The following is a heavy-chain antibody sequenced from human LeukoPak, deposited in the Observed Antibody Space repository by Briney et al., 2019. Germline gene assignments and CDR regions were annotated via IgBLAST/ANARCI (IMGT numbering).Heavy chain of an antibody. Sequence: PSETLSLTCTVSAGSISSSSYSWGWIRQPPGKGLEWIGSIYYSGSTYYNPSLKSRVTISVDTSKNQFSLKLSSVTAADTAVYYCARRARGAKFGSGAFDIWGQGTMVTVSS. V-gene: IGHV4-39*01. CDR1: AGSISSSSYS. CDR2: IYYSGST. D-gene: IGHD3-10*01. CDR3: ARRARGAKFGSGAFDI. J-gene: IGHJ3*02.